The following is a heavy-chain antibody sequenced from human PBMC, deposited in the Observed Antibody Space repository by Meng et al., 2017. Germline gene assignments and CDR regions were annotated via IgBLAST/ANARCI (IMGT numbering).Heavy chain of an antibody. Sequence: VRRQGSGPGLVKPPGTLSLTCAVSGGSISSSNWWSWVRQPPGKGLEWIGEIYHSGSTNYNPSLKSRVTISVDKSKNQFSLKLSSVTAADTAVYYCARRGIAAAGNNWFDPWGQGTLVTVSS. CDR3: ARRGIAAAGNNWFDP. J-gene: IGHJ5*02. D-gene: IGHD6-13*01. CDR1: GGSISSSNW. CDR2: IYHSGST. V-gene: IGHV4-4*03.